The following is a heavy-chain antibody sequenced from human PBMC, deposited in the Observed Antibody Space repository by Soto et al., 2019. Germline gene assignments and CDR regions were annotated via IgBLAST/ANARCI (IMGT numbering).Heavy chain of an antibody. CDR2: ISGSGGST. CDR3: AEGWSVWSGYYYYYYGMDV. CDR1: GFTFSSYA. D-gene: IGHD3-3*01. J-gene: IGHJ6*02. V-gene: IGHV3-23*01. Sequence: PGGSLRLSCAASGFTFSSYAMSWVRQAPGKGLEWVSAISGSGGSTYYADSVKGRFTTSRDNSKNTLYLQMNSLRAEDTAVYYCAEGWSVWSGYYYYYYGMDVWGQGTTVTVSS.